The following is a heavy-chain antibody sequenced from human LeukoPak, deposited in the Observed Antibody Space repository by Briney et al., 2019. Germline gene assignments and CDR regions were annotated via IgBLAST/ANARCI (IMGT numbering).Heavy chain of an antibody. J-gene: IGHJ4*02. V-gene: IGHV4-4*07. CDR2: IYTSGST. Sequence: PSETLSLTCSVSGGSISSYYWSWIRQPAGKGLEYIGRIYTSGSTNYNPSLKSRVTISVDTSKNQFSLKLSSVTAADTAVYYCARQQYYDFWSGYQSPTYFDYWGQGTLVTVSS. D-gene: IGHD3-3*01. CDR3: ARQQYYDFWSGYQSPTYFDY. CDR1: GGSISSYY.